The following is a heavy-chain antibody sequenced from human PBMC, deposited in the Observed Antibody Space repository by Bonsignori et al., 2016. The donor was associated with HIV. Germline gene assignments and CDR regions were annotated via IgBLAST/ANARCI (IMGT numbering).Heavy chain of an antibody. CDR1: GGTFSSYT. V-gene: IGHV1-69*02. Sequence: QVQLVQSGAEVRKPGSSVKVSCKASGGTFSSYTVNWVRQAPGQGLEWMGRISPILDVTNYAQKFQGRVTITAEQIHGYSLHGAERPDIXGHGLFYXAVGLTLNYYYYMDVVGNXDHG. CDR3: AVGLTLNYYYYMDV. CDR2: ISPILDVT. J-gene: IGHJ6*03.